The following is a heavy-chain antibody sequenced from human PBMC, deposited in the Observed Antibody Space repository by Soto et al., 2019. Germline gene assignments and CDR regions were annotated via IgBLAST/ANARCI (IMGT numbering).Heavy chain of an antibody. CDR2: IYPGDSDT. V-gene: IGHV5-51*01. CDR3: AKRWYCSSTSCYGFNDGFDI. CDR1: GYSFTSYW. D-gene: IGHD2-2*01. J-gene: IGHJ3*02. Sequence: PGESLKISCKGSGYSFTSYWIGWVRQMPGKGLEWMGIIYPGDSDTRYSPSFQGQVTISADKSISTAYLQWSSLKASDTAMYYCAKRWYCSSTSCYGFNDGFDIWGQGTMVTVSS.